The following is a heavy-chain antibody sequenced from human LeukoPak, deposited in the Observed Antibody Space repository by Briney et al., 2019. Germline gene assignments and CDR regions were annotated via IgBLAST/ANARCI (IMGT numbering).Heavy chain of an antibody. J-gene: IGHJ3*02. CDR3: ASRTTVTDADGFDI. V-gene: IGHV3-66*01. CDR1: GFTFNTNA. D-gene: IGHD4-17*01. Sequence: GGSLRLSCAASGFTFNTNAMTWVRQAPGKGLEWVSLIYSGGSTYNADSVKDRFTISRDNSKNTVYLQMNSLRAEDTAVHYCASRTTVTDADGFDIWGQGTMVTVSS. CDR2: IYSGGST.